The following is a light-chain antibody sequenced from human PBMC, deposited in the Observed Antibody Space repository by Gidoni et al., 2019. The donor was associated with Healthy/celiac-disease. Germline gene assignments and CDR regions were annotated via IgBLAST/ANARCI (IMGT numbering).Light chain of an antibody. CDR2: DAS. J-gene: IGKJ2*01. V-gene: IGKV1-5*01. CDR1: QRISSW. CDR3: QQYNSYSRAT. Sequence: DIQMTQSPSTLSASVGDRVTITCRASQRISSWLAWYQQKPGKAPKLLIYDASSLESGVPSRFSGSVSGTEFTLTISSLQPDDFATYYCQQYNSYSRATFGQGTKLEIK.